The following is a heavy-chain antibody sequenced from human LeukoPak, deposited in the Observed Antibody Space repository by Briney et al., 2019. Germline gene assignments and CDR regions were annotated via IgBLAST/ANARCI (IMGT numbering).Heavy chain of an antibody. CDR2: IYPGDSDT. Sequence: GESLKISCKGSGYNFSNYWIGWVPQMPGKGLEWMGIIYPGDSDTRYSPSFQGQVTISADKSISTAYLQWSSLKASDTAMYYCARSFRHSGRYWTRVDYYYMDVWGKGTTVTVSS. CDR3: ARSFRHSGRYWTRVDYYYMDV. V-gene: IGHV5-51*01. J-gene: IGHJ6*03. D-gene: IGHD1-26*01. CDR1: GYNFSNYW.